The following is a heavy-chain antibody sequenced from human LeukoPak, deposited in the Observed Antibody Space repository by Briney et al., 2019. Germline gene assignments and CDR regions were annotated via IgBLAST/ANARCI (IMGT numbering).Heavy chain of an antibody. CDR3: AKDLIAADPENFDY. D-gene: IGHD6-13*01. J-gene: IGHJ4*02. V-gene: IGHV3-74*01. CDR1: GFTFSNYW. Sequence: GGSLRLSCAASGFTFSNYWMHWVRQAPGEALMWVSRIKSDGSSTTYADSVKGRFTNSRDNSKNTLYLQMNSLRAEDTAVYYCAKDLIAADPENFDYWGQGTLVTVSS. CDR2: IKSDGSST.